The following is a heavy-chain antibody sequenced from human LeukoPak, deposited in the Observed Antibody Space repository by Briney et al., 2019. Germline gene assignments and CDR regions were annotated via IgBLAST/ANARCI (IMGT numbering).Heavy chain of an antibody. V-gene: IGHV4-59*08. CDR1: GDSISSYY. D-gene: IGHD3-10*01. CDR3: ARPGSGSDQNRARNDAFDI. CDR2: IYYSGNT. Sequence: PSETLSLTCTVSGDSISSYYWSWIRQPPGKGLEWIGYIYYSGNTNYNPSLKSRVTISVDTSKNQFSLKLSSVTAADTAVYYCARPGSGSDQNRARNDAFDIWGQGTMVTVSS. J-gene: IGHJ3*02.